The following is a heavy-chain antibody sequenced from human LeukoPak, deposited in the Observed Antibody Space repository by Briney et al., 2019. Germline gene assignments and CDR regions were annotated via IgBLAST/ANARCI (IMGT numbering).Heavy chain of an antibody. D-gene: IGHD1-14*01. Sequence: PGGSLSLSCAASGFTFSTYAMSWVRQAPGKGLEWLSYISSGGDTIFYADSVKGRFTISRDNAKNSLFLQMNSLRAEDTAVYYCARDRAGGGIWAQGTLVTVSS. CDR2: ISSGGDTI. CDR1: GFTFSTYA. V-gene: IGHV3-48*03. J-gene: IGHJ3*02. CDR3: ARDRAGGGI.